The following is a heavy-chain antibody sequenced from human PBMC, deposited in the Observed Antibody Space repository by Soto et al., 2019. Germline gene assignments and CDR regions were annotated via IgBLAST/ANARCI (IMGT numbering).Heavy chain of an antibody. J-gene: IGHJ4*02. V-gene: IGHV2-5*01. D-gene: IGHD5-18*01. Sequence: QITLKESGPTLVKPTQTLTLTCTFSGFSLSTSGVGVGWIRQPPGKALEWLALIYWDDKRYSPSLKSRLTITKDTSKNQVVLTMTNMDPVDTATYYCAHRQDSYGYYFDYWGQGTLVTVSS. CDR2: IYWDDK. CDR3: AHRQDSYGYYFDY. CDR1: GFSLSTSGVG.